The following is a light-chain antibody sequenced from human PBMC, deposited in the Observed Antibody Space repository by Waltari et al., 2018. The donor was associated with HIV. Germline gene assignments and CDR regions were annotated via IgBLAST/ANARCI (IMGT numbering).Light chain of an antibody. V-gene: IGLV1-44*01. CDR2: SND. CDR3: ASWDDKLKGYV. J-gene: IGLJ1*01. CDR1: RSTIVNNL. Sequence: QSVVTQPPSASGAPGQTITISCSGSRSTIVNNLVNWYQHLPGAAPKLLIYSNDQRPSGVPDRISGSKSGTSASLAISGLQPEDEADYYCASWDDKLKGYVFGSGTKVTVL.